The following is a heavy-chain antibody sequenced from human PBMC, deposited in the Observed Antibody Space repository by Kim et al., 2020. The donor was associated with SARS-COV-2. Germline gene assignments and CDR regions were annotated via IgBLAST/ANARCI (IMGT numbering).Heavy chain of an antibody. D-gene: IGHD6-13*01. Sequence: ASVKVSCKASGYTFTGYYMHWVRQAPGQGLEWMGRINPNSGGTNYAQKFQGRVTMTRDTSSSTSYMELSRLRSDDTAVYYCAREGVAAAGTLLFDYWGQGTLVTVSA. V-gene: IGHV1-2*06. CDR1: GYTFTGYY. CDR2: INPNSGGT. J-gene: IGHJ4*02. CDR3: AREGVAAAGTLLFDY.